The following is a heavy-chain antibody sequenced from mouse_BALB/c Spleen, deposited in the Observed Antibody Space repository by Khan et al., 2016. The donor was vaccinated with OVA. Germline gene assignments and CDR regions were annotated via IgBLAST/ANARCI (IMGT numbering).Heavy chain of an antibody. CDR1: GYTFTEYT. CDR2: INPKNGVT. Sequence: VQLQQSGPELVKPGASVKISCKTSGYTFTEYTLHWVKQSHGKSLEWIGVINPKNGVTSYNQKFKGKATVTVDKSSSTAYMEFRSLTSEDSAVYYCGRGAGRNWGQGTSVTVSS. V-gene: IGHV1-18*01. CDR3: GRGAGRN. D-gene: IGHD3-3*01. J-gene: IGHJ4*01.